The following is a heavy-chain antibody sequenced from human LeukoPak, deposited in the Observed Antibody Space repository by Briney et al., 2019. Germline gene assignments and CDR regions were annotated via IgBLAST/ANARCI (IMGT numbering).Heavy chain of an antibody. J-gene: IGHJ4*02. V-gene: IGHV3-7*01. D-gene: IGHD3-16*01. CDR1: GFTFSGYW. CDR2: IKQDGTKK. CDR3: ARVWGTTASDH. Sequence: GGSLRLSCAASGFTFSGYWMTWVRQAPGKGLEWVANIKQDGTKKYYVDSVKGRFTISRDNTKNSLYLQMNSLRAEDTAVYYCARVWGTTASDHWGQGTLVMVSS.